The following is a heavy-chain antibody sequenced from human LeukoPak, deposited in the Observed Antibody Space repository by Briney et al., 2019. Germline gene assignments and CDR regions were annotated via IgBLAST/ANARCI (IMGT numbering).Heavy chain of an antibody. D-gene: IGHD2-2*01. Sequence: SETLSLTCTVSGGSISSYYWSWIRQPPGKGLEWIGYIYYSGSTNYNPSLKSRVTISVDTSKNQFSLKLSSVTAADTAVYYCAGTAVGASDIWGQGTMVTVSS. CDR2: IYYSGST. CDR3: AGTAVGASDI. J-gene: IGHJ3*02. V-gene: IGHV4-59*01. CDR1: GGSISSYY.